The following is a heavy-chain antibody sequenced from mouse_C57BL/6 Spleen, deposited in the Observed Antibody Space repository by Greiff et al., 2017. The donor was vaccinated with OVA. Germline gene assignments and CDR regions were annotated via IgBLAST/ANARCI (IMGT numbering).Heavy chain of an antibody. CDR3: ARGTFYYAMDY. Sequence: EVKVEESGPGLVKPSQSLSLTCSVTGYSITSGYYWNWIRQFPGNKLEWMGYISYDGSNNYNPSLKNRISITRDTSKNQFFLKLNSVTTEDTATYYCARGTFYYAMDYWGQGTSVTVSS. V-gene: IGHV3-6*01. J-gene: IGHJ4*01. CDR2: ISYDGSN. CDR1: GYSITSGYY.